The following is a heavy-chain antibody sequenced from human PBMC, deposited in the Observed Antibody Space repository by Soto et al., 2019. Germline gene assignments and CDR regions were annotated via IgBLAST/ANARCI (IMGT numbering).Heavy chain of an antibody. J-gene: IGHJ4*02. Sequence: GGSLRLSCAACGFNFSSYGMHWVRQAPGKGLEWVAVIWYDGSNKYYADSVKGRFTISRDNSKNTLYLQMNSLRAEDTAVYYCARDLRGYYDSSGSIIEPYWGQGTLVTVSS. CDR3: ARDLRGYYDSSGSIIEPY. CDR2: IWYDGSNK. D-gene: IGHD3-22*01. CDR1: GFNFSSYG. V-gene: IGHV3-33*01.